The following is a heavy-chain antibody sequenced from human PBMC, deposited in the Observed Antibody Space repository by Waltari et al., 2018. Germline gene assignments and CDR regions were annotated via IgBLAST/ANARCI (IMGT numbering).Heavy chain of an antibody. D-gene: IGHD3-22*01. CDR2: LRNTGGT. Sequence: HVQLQESVPGLVKPSDTLSLTCTVSGDFISDNHWTWIRQAQWKVLEWIAYLRNTGGTKCPPSLESRVTVSAVTSKKQFSLRLTSLTAADTAVYYCARLPTKYFDSLGWGFFDQWGQGILVTVSS. J-gene: IGHJ4*02. V-gene: IGHV4-59*08. CDR3: ARLPTKYFDSLGWGFFDQ. CDR1: GDFISDNH.